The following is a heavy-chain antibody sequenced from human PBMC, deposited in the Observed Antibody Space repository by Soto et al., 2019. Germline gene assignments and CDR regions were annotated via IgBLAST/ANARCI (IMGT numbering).Heavy chain of an antibody. Sequence: QVQLQQWGAGLLKPAETLSLTCAVYGGSFSGYYWTWIRQPPGKGLEWIGEINQSGFTNYNPSLESRVTMSVDTSRNQFFLRLSSVTAADTAVYYCARLPFDRSSWTNPRYFDYWGQGTLVTVSS. J-gene: IGHJ4*02. D-gene: IGHD6-13*01. CDR2: INQSGFT. CDR3: ARLPFDRSSWTNPRYFDY. CDR1: GGSFSGYY. V-gene: IGHV4-34*01.